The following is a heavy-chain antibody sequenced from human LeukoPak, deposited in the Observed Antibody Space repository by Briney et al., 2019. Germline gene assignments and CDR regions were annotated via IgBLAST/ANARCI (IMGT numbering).Heavy chain of an antibody. CDR2: INYNGDST. J-gene: IGHJ4*02. Sequence: GGSLRLSCAASGFSFNTYAMHWVRQAPGRGLESVSAINYNGDSTYYANSVKGRFIISRDNSMKTLFLQMGSLRAEDTAVYYCARDSGGDAYNDYFDSWGQGTLVTVAS. CDR3: ARDSGGDAYNDYFDS. V-gene: IGHV3-64*01. CDR1: GFSFNTYA. D-gene: IGHD5-24*01.